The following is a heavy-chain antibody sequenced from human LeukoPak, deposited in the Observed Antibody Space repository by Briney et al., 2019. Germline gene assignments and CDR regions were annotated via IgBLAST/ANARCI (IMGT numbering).Heavy chain of an antibody. CDR1: GFTFSSYS. Sequence: GGSLRLSCAASGFTFSSYSMNWVRQAPGKGLEWVSSISSSSSYIYYADSVKGRFTISRDNAKNSLYLQMNSLRAEDTAVYYCARVENIAVAGTDYWGQGTLATVSS. V-gene: IGHV3-21*01. CDR2: ISSSSSYI. J-gene: IGHJ4*02. CDR3: ARVENIAVAGTDY. D-gene: IGHD6-19*01.